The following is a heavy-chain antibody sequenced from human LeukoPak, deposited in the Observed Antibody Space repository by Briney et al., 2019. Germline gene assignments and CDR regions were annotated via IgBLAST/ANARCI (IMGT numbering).Heavy chain of an antibody. CDR1: GGSFSGYY. CDR2: INHSGST. J-gene: IGHJ4*02. Sequence: ASETLPLTCAVYGGSFSGYYWSWIRQPPGKGLEWIGEINHSGSTNYNPSLKSRVTMSVDTKNQFSLKVNSVTAADTAVYYCARDRAGFFDDWGQGTLVTVSS. V-gene: IGHV4-34*01. D-gene: IGHD6-13*01. CDR3: ARDRAGFFDD.